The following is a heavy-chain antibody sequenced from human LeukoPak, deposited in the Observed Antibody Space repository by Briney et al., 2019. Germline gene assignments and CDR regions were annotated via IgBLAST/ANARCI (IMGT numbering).Heavy chain of an antibody. D-gene: IGHD3-9*01. J-gene: IGHJ4*02. CDR3: AKDGLRYFDWLSRYYFDY. V-gene: IGHV3-7*03. CDR2: IKYDGSQK. CDR1: GFTFSSVDYW. Sequence: GGSLRLSCAASGFTFSSVDYWMTWVRQAPGKGLEWVANIKYDGSQKYYVDSVKDRFTISRDNSKNTLYLQMNSLRAEDTAVYYCAKDGLRYFDWLSRYYFDYWGQGTLVTVSS.